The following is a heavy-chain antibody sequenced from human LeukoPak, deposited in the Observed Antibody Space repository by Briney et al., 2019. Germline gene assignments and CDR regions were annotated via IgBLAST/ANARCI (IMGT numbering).Heavy chain of an antibody. V-gene: IGHV1-2*06. J-gene: IGHJ5*02. CDR1: GYTFTGYY. CDR2: INPNSGGT. CDR3: ARVGTYCGGDCYLRWFDP. D-gene: IGHD2-21*02. Sequence: ASVKVSCKAAGYTFTGYYMFWVRQAPGQGLEWMGRINPNSGGTNYAQKFQGRVTMTRDTSISTAYMELSRLRSDDTAVYYCARVGTYCGGDCYLRWFDPWGQGTLVTVSS.